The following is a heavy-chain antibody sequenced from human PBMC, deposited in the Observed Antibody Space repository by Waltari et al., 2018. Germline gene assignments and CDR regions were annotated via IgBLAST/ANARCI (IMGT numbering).Heavy chain of an antibody. CDR2: SNHSGST. V-gene: IGHV4-34*01. CDR1: GGSFSGYY. D-gene: IGHD7-27*01. CDR3: ARDTPNGGSYYFDS. J-gene: IGHJ4*02. Sequence: HVPLQQWGAGLLKPSATLSLTSAVYGGSFSGYYWRWIRQPPGKGLEWIGESNHSGSTNYIPSLKSRVTISVDTSKNQFSLKLSAVTAADTAVYYCARDTPNGGSYYFDSWGQGTLVTVSS.